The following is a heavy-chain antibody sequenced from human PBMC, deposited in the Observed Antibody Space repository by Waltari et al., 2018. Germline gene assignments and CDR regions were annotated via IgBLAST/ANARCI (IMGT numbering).Heavy chain of an antibody. CDR1: VFTFSSNW. CDR3: ARDRLWLYGMDV. CDR2: IKQDGSEK. J-gene: IGHJ6*02. Sequence: EVQLVESGGGLVQPGGSLRHACAAFVFTFSSNWMSWVRQAPGKGLEWVANIKQDGSEKYYVDSVKGRFTISRDNAKNSLYLQMNSLRAEDTAVYYCARDRLWLYGMDVWGQGTTVTVSS. V-gene: IGHV3-7*01. D-gene: IGHD5-12*01.